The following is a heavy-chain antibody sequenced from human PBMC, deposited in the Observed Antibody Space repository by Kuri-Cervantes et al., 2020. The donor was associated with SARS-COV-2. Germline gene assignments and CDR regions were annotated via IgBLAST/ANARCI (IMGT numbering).Heavy chain of an antibody. CDR1: GYTFTSYD. D-gene: IGHD3-3*01. V-gene: IGHV1-8*03. CDR3: AKDKKSGYWDAFDI. J-gene: IGHJ3*02. Sequence: ASVKVSCKASGYTFTSYDINWVRQATGQGLEWMGWMNPNSGNTGYAQKFQGRVTITRNTSISTAYMELSSLRSEDTAVYYCAKDKKSGYWDAFDIWGQGTMVTVSS. CDR2: MNPNSGNT.